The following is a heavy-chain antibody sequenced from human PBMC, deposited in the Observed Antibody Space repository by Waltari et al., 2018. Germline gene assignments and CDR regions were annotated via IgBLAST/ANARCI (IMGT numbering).Heavy chain of an antibody. J-gene: IGHJ4*02. Sequence: EVQLVESGGGLVQPGGSLRLSCAASGFTFSSYSMNWVRQAPGKGLEWVSYISSSSSTIHYAASVKGRFTISRDNAKNSLYLQLNSMRAEDTAVYYCARVHDFWSVYPDYWGQGTLVTVSS. CDR1: GFTFSSYS. CDR3: ARVHDFWSVYPDY. D-gene: IGHD3-3*01. V-gene: IGHV3-48*04. CDR2: ISSSSSTI.